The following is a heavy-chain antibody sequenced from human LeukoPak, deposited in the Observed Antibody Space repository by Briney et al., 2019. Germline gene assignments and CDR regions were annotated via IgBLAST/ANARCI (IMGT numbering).Heavy chain of an antibody. D-gene: IGHD1-7*01. J-gene: IGHJ3*02. CDR3: ARDMTMWGNWNYGPAFDI. CDR1: GGTFSSYA. V-gene: IGHV1-69*05. CDR2: IIPTFGTA. Sequence: SVKVSCKASGGTFSSYAISWVRQAPGQGLEWMGRIIPTFGTANYAQKFQGRVTITTDESTSTAYMELSSLRSEDTAVYYCARDMTMWGNWNYGPAFDIWGQGTMVTVSS.